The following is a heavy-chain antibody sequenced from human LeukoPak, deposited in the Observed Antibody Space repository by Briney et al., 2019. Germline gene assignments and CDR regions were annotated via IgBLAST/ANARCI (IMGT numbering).Heavy chain of an antibody. V-gene: IGHV3-43D*03. J-gene: IGHJ4*02. Sequence: GGSLRLSCAASGFTFDDYVMHWVRQAPGKGLEWVSLISWDGGSIYYADSVKGRFTISRDNSKNTLYLQMNSLRAEDTAVYYCARVRAVAGTLDYWGQGTLVTVSS. D-gene: IGHD6-19*01. CDR2: ISWDGGSI. CDR1: GFTFDDYV. CDR3: ARVRAVAGTLDY.